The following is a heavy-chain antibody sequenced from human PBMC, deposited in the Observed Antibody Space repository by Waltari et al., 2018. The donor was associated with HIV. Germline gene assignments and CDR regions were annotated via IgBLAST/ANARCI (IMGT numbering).Heavy chain of an antibody. V-gene: IGHV4-38-2*01. CDR3: ARFAASRDGYRLFDY. Sequence: QVQLQESGPGLVKPSETLSLTCAVSGYSISSGYYWGWILQPPGKGLAWIGSIYHRGSTYYNPSLKSRVTISVDTSKNQFSLKLSSVTAADTAVYYCARFAASRDGYRLFDYWGQGTLVTVSS. D-gene: IGHD5-12*01. CDR2: IYHRGST. CDR1: GYSISSGYY. J-gene: IGHJ4*02.